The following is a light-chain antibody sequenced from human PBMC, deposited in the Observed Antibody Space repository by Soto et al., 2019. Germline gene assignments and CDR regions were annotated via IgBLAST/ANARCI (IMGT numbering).Light chain of an antibody. V-gene: IGLV2-14*03. Sequence: QSALTQPASVSGSPGQSITISCTGTSSDVGGYNYVSWYQQHPGKAPKLMIYDVSNRPSGVSNRFSGSKSGNTAFLTISGLQAEDEADYYCSSYTSSSLHVFGTGTKLTVL. J-gene: IGLJ1*01. CDR1: SSDVGGYNY. CDR3: SSYTSSSLHV. CDR2: DVS.